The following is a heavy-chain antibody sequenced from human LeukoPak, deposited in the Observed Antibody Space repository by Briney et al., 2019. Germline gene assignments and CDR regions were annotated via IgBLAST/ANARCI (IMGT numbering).Heavy chain of an antibody. D-gene: IGHD6-6*01. V-gene: IGHV3-30*18. CDR2: ISYDGSNK. Sequence: GGSLRLSCAASGFTFSSYGMHWVRQAPGKGLEWVAVISYDGSNKYYADSVKGRFTISRDNSKNTLYLQMNSLRAEDTAVYYCAKGGPDRSSGEPGDFGYWGQGTLVTVSS. CDR1: GFTFSSYG. CDR3: AKGGPDRSSGEPGDFGY. J-gene: IGHJ4*01.